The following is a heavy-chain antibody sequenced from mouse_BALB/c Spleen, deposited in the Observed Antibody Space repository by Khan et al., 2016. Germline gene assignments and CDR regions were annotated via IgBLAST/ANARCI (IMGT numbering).Heavy chain of an antibody. CDR1: GYTFTDYS. V-gene: IGHV9-2-1*01. CDR3: DARTVYYFHY. Sequence: QIQLVQSGPELKKPGETVKISCKASGYTFTDYSMHWVKQAPGKGLKWLGWINTETGELTYADDFKGRLPVSLSTSASTATSQINNLTAEDTNMYYCDARTVYYFHYRRQGTAHTVS. D-gene: IGHD4-1*01. J-gene: IGHJ2*01. CDR2: INTETGEL.